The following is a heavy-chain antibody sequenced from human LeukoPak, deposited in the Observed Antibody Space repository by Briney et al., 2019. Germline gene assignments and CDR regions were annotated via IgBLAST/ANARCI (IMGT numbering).Heavy chain of an antibody. CDR2: INSDGSST. CDR3: ARDGSTMVRGVIILYYFDY. D-gene: IGHD3-10*01. V-gene: IGHV3-74*01. CDR1: GFTFSSYW. Sequence: GGSLRLSCAASGFTFSSYWMHWVRQTPGKGLVWVSRINSDGSSTSYADSVKGRFTISRDNAKNTLYLQMNSLRAEDTAVYYCARDGSTMVRGVIILYYFDYWGQGTLVTVSS. J-gene: IGHJ4*02.